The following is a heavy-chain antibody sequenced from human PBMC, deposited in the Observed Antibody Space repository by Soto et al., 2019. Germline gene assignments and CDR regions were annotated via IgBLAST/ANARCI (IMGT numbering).Heavy chain of an antibody. Sequence: SETLSLTCTVSGDSINAGSYFWAWIRQPPGGGLDWIGTTYYSGSTFYNPSLKSRVTISADTSKNQFSLRLTSVTAADTVVYFCARRHYYDSSGYADALDIWGQGTSVTVSS. V-gene: IGHV4-39*01. J-gene: IGHJ3*02. CDR3: ARRHYYDSSGYADALDI. CDR1: GDSINAGSYF. D-gene: IGHD3-22*01. CDR2: TYYSGST.